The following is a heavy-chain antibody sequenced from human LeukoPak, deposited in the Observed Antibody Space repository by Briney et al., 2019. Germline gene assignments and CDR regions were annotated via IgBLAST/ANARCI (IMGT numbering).Heavy chain of an antibody. J-gene: IGHJ4*02. CDR1: GFTFSIYG. Sequence: GGSLRLSCAASGFTFSIYGMSWVRQAPGKGLEWVSAISGSGGTAYYADSVKGRFTISRDNSKNTLYLQMNSLRAEDTAVYYCAKKGYYDGSGYYMYYFDHWGQGTLVTVSS. V-gene: IGHV3-23*01. CDR2: ISGSGGTA. D-gene: IGHD3-22*01. CDR3: AKKGYYDGSGYYMYYFDH.